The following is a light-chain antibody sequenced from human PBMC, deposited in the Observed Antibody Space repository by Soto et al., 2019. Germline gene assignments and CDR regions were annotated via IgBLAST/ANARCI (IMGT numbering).Light chain of an antibody. V-gene: IGKV3-20*01. J-gene: IGKJ4*01. CDR3: QQYGSSPLT. Sequence: EIVLTQSPGTLSLSPGERATLSCRASQSVSSSYVAWYQKKPGQAPRLLIYGASSRATGTPDRFSGSGSGTDFTLTISRLEPEDFAVYYCQQYGSSPLTFGGGTKVEIK. CDR1: QSVSSSY. CDR2: GAS.